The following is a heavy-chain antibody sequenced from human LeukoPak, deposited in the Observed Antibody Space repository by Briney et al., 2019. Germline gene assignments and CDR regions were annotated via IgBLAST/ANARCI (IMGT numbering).Heavy chain of an antibody. V-gene: IGHV4-4*07. CDR3: ARDVPTLIEYYFDY. CDR2: FYTSGST. J-gene: IGHJ4*02. Sequence: SETLSLTCTVSGGSITSYHWSWIRQPAGKGLEWIGRFYTSGSTNYNPSLKSRVTMSADKSKNQFSLKLSSVTAADTAVYYCARDVPTLIEYYFDYWGQGTLVTVSS. D-gene: IGHD2-2*01. CDR1: GGSITSYH.